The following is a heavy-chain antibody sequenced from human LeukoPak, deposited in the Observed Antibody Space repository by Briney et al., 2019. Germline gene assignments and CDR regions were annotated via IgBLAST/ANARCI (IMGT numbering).Heavy chain of an antibody. CDR1: GDSISTSNSY. CDR3: ARGAWRTRYFDY. J-gene: IGHJ4*02. V-gene: IGHV4-39*07. CDR2: INHSGST. Sequence: PSETLSLTCTVSGDSISTSNSYWGWIRQPPGKGLEWIGEINHSGSTNYNPSLKSRVTISVDTSKNQFSLKLSSVTAADTAVYYCARGAWRTRYFDYWGQGTLVTVSS. D-gene: IGHD1-1*01.